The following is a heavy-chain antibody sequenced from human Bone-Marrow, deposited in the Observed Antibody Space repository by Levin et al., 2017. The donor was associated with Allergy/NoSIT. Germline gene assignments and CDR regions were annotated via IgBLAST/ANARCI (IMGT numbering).Heavy chain of an antibody. D-gene: IGHD6-19*01. V-gene: IGHV3-43*01. Sequence: GGSLRLSCAASGFTFDDYTMFWVRQAPGKGLEWVSLINWDSSSTYYADSVKVRFTTSRDNSKNSLHLQMNSLTTEDTALYYCEKDGGRGWPGYYFNSWGQGTLVTVSS. CDR2: INWDSSST. J-gene: IGHJ4*02. CDR1: GFTFDDYT. CDR3: EKDGGRGWPGYYFNS.